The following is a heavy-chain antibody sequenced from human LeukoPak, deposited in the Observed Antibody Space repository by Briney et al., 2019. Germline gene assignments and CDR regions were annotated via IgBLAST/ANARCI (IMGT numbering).Heavy chain of an antibody. V-gene: IGHV4-4*07. D-gene: IGHD3-3*01. CDR1: GGSICSYY. CDR2: IYTSGST. J-gene: IGHJ3*02. CDR3: ARVGSPYYDFWSGYYPLDAFDI. Sequence: ASETLSLTCTDSGGSICSYYWRWIRQPAGKGLEWIGRIYTSGSTNYNPSLKSRVTISVDTSKNQFSLKLSSVTAADTAVYYCARVGSPYYDFWSGYYPLDAFDIWGQGTMVTVSS.